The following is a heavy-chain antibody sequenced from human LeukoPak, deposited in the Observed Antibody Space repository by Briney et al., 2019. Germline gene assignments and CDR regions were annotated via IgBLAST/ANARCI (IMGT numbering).Heavy chain of an antibody. CDR2: IYSGGDT. CDR3: ARDGRVTVGATRYGY. CDR1: GFTVSGNY. D-gene: IGHD1-26*01. Sequence: GGSLRLSCAASGFTVSGNYMSWVRQAPGKGLEWISLIYSGGDTYYPDSVRGRFTISRDNAKNSLYLQMNSLRAEDTAVYYCARDGRVTVGATRYGYWGQGTLVTVSS. J-gene: IGHJ4*02. V-gene: IGHV3-53*01.